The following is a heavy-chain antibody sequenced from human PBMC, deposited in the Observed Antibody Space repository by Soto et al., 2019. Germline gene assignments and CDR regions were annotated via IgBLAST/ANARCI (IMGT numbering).Heavy chain of an antibody. Sequence: ASVKVSCKASGYTFTSYGISWVRQAPGQGLEWMGWISAYNGNTNYAQKLQGRVTMTTDTSTSTAYMELRSLRSDDTAVYYCARDRYYCSGGSCYSYDWFDPWGQGTLVTVSS. CDR1: GYTFTSYG. J-gene: IGHJ5*02. CDR3: ARDRYYCSGGSCYSYDWFDP. CDR2: ISAYNGNT. V-gene: IGHV1-18*01. D-gene: IGHD2-15*01.